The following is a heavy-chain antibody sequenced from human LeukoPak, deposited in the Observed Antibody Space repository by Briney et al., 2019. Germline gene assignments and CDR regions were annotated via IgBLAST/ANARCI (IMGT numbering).Heavy chain of an antibody. D-gene: IGHD6-13*01. J-gene: IGHJ4*02. CDR2: ISGSGDST. Sequence: GGSLRLSCAASGFTFSSYAMSWVRPAPGKGLEWGSAISGSGDSTYYRDSVKGRFTISRDNSKNTLYLQMNSLRAEDTAVYYCAKTRPLDSSSWSHGDYWGQGTLVTVSS. V-gene: IGHV3-23*01. CDR3: AKTRPLDSSSWSHGDY. CDR1: GFTFSSYA.